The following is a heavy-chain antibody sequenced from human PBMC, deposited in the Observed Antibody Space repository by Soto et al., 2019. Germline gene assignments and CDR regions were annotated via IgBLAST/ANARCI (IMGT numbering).Heavy chain of an antibody. Sequence: SETLSLTCTVSGGSISSYYWSWIRQPTGKGLEWIGYIYYSGSTNYNPSLKSRVTISVDTSKNQFSLKLSSVTAADTAVYYCARLLLGYCSGGSCYSAVDYYYYGRDVWGQGTTVTVS. V-gene: IGHV4-59*08. CDR1: GGSISSYY. J-gene: IGHJ6*02. D-gene: IGHD2-15*01. CDR3: ARLLLGYCSGGSCYSAVDYYYYGRDV. CDR2: IYYSGST.